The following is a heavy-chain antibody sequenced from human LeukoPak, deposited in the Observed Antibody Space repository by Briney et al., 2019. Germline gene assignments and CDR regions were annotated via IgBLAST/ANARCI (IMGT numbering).Heavy chain of an antibody. CDR1: GFTFTNAW. Sequence: GGSLRLSCVDSGFTFTNAWMSWVRQAPGKGLEWIGRIKSKTDGETTNYAEPVRGRFTISRDDSKSAVYLQMNSLKIEDRAVYYCTTDLGTYYHGSQRLIPIDYWGQGTLVTVSS. D-gene: IGHD3-10*01. V-gene: IGHV3-15*01. CDR3: TTDLGTYYHGSQRLIPIDY. J-gene: IGHJ4*02. CDR2: IKSKTDGETT.